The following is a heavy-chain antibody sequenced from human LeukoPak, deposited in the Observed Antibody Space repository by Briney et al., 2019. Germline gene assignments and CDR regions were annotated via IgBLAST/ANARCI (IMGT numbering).Heavy chain of an antibody. CDR1: GFTFSSYA. Sequence: GGSLTLSCAASGFTFSSYAMNWVRQAPGKGLEWVSAIIGSGGSTYYADSVKGRFTISRDNSKNTLYLQMNSLRAEATAVYYCAKRYDSSGYSFDYWGQGTLVTVSS. D-gene: IGHD3-22*01. J-gene: IGHJ4*02. CDR2: IIGSGGST. CDR3: AKRYDSSGYSFDY. V-gene: IGHV3-23*01.